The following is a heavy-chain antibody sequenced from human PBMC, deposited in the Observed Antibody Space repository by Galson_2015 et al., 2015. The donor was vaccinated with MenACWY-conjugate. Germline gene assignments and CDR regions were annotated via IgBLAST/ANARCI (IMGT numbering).Heavy chain of an antibody. Sequence: LRLSCAASGFSLSRYSMNWVRQAPGKGLEWISYITRSSSTIYYADSVKGRFTISRDNAKNSLYLQMNSLRAEDTAVYYCARVGYGESVTPDDYWGRGTLVTVSS. D-gene: IGHD4-17*01. V-gene: IGHV3-48*04. CDR1: GFSLSRYS. CDR3: ARVGYGESVTPDDY. CDR2: ITRSSSTI. J-gene: IGHJ4*02.